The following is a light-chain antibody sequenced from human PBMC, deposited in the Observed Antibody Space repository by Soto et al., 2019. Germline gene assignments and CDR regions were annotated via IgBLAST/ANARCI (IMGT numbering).Light chain of an antibody. J-gene: IGKJ1*01. Sequence: IQVNISASALSASVGDTVTITCRASQSISVSLAWYQQKPGKAPNLLIYAASNLQSGVPSRFRGSRSGTEFTLTVSSLQPEDFATYYCLQDHDDLWTFGQGTKVDI. V-gene: IGKV1-6*01. CDR2: AAS. CDR3: LQDHDDLWT. CDR1: QSISVS.